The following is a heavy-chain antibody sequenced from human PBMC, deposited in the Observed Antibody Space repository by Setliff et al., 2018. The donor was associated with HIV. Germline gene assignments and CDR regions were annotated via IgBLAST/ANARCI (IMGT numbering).Heavy chain of an antibody. J-gene: IGHJ4*02. Sequence: PGESLKISCKGSGYSFSNYWIGWVRQMPGKGLEWMAMIYPEDSYPRYIPSFAGQVTVSADMSINTAYLQWTSLGASDTAMYYCVRLWDYFGSGSFYNSPIDYWGQGTPVTVSS. CDR3: VRLWDYFGSGSFYNSPIDY. V-gene: IGHV5-51*01. CDR2: IYPEDSYP. D-gene: IGHD3-10*01. CDR1: GYSFSNYW.